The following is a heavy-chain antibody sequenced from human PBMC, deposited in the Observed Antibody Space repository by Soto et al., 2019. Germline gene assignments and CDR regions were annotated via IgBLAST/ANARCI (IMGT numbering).Heavy chain of an antibody. CDR1: GFTFSSYS. D-gene: IGHD6-13*01. V-gene: IGHV3-21*01. J-gene: IGHJ4*02. CDR2: ISSSSSYI. Sequence: PGGSLRLSCAASGFTFSSYSMNWVRQAPGKGLEWVSSISSSSSYIYYADSVKGRFTISRDNAKNSLYLQMNSLRAEDTAVYYCASGGSLAAAGKLYWGQGTLVTVSS. CDR3: ASGGSLAAAGKLY.